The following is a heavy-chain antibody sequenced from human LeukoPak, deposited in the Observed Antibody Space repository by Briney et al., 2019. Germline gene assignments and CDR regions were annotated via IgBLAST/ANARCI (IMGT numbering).Heavy chain of an antibody. CDR3: AWDRVGGFFDY. CDR2: VRQDGGEQ. CDR1: GFSFTTYW. D-gene: IGHD6-25*01. V-gene: IGHV3-7*04. J-gene: IGHJ4*02. Sequence: GGSLRLSCTASGFSFTTYWLSWVRQAPGKGLEWVANVRQDGGEQQYADSLRGRFTISRDNAKNSVYLQMNSLRAEDTAVYFSAWDRVGGFFDYWGRGTQVTVSS.